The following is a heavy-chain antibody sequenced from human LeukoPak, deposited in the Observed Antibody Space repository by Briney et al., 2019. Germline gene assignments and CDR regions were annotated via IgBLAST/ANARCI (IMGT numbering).Heavy chain of an antibody. CDR2: INHSGST. CDR1: GGSFSGNY. D-gene: IGHD3-3*01. J-gene: IGHJ5*02. V-gene: IGHV4-34*01. Sequence: SETLSLTCAVYGGSFSGNYWSWIRQPPGKGLEWIGEINHSGSTNYNPSLKSRVTISVDTSKNQFSLKLSSVTAADTALYYCARAPYYDFWSSYPTKLRANWFDPWGQGTLVTVSS. CDR3: ARAPYYDFWSSYPTKLRANWFDP.